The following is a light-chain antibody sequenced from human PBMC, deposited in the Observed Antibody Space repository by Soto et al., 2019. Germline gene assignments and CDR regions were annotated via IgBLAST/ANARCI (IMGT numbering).Light chain of an antibody. J-gene: IGKJ4*01. CDR1: QTIGRNY. CDR2: GTS. Sequence: EIVLTQSPGTLSLSPGETATLSCRASQTIGRNYLAWYQQKPGQAPRLLIFGTSTRATGIPDRFSGSGSGTDFTLSISRLEPEDFAVYYCQQYASSPLHTFGGGTKVDIK. V-gene: IGKV3-20*01. CDR3: QQYASSPLHT.